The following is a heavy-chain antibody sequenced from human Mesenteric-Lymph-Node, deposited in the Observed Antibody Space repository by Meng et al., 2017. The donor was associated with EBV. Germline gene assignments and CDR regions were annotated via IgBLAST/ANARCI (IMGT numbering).Heavy chain of an antibody. Sequence: EAGPGMWKPAGPLSLTCGCVGESISSSNWWSWVRQPPGKGLEWMGKIYHSGSTNYTPSLKSRVTISVDKSKNQFSLKLSSVTAADTAVYYCARGTVAGTHLDYWAQGTLVTVSS. CDR2: IYHSGST. CDR1: GESISSSNW. V-gene: IGHV4-4*02. CDR3: ARGTVAGTHLDY. J-gene: IGHJ4*02. D-gene: IGHD6-19*01.